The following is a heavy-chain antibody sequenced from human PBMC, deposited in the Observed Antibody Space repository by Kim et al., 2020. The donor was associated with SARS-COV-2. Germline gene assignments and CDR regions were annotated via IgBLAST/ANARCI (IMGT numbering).Heavy chain of an antibody. D-gene: IGHD6-6*01. CDR1: GGSISSYY. CDR3: ARIVVGSSSSYYYYYGMDV. V-gene: IGHV4-59*01. Sequence: SETLSLTCTVSGGSISSYYWSWIRQPPGKGLEWIGYIYYSGSTNYNPSLKSRVTISVDTSKNQFSLKLSSVTAADTAVYYCARIVVGSSSSYYYYYGMDVWGQGTTVTVSS. CDR2: IYYSGST. J-gene: IGHJ6*02.